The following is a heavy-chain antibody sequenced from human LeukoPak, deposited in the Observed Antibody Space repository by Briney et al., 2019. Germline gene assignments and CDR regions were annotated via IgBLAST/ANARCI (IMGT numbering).Heavy chain of an antibody. CDR3: ARERLAVAGTGVYYSYYYYMDV. CDR1: GFTFSSYA. D-gene: IGHD6-19*01. J-gene: IGHJ6*03. V-gene: IGHV3-30*04. CDR2: ISYDGSNT. Sequence: PGGSLRLSCAASGFTFSSYAMHWVRQAPGKGLEWVAVISYDGSNTYYADSVKGRFTISRDNSKNTLYLQRNSLRAGDTAVCYCARERLAVAGTGVYYSYYYYMDVWGEGTTVTVSS.